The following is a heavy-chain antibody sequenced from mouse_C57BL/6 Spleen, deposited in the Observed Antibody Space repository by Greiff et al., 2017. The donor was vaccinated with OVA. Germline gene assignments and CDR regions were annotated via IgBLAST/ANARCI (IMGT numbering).Heavy chain of an antibody. CDR2: IYPGDGDT. Sequence: VQLQQSGPELVKPGASVKISCKASGYAFSSSWMNWVKQRPGKGLEWIGRIYPGDGDTNYNGKFKGKATLTADKSSSTAYMQLSSLTSEDSAVYFCASSLERDYFDYWGQGTTLTVSS. CDR3: ASSLERDYFDY. J-gene: IGHJ2*01. D-gene: IGHD4-1*01. CDR1: GYAFSSSW. V-gene: IGHV1-82*01.